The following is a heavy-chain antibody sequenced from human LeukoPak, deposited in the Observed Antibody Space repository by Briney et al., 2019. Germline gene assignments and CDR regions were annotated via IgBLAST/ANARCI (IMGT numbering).Heavy chain of an antibody. V-gene: IGHV4-30-2*01. Sequence: SETLSLTCAVSGGSISSGGYSWSWIRQPPGKGLEWIGCIYHSGSTYYNPSLKSRVTISVDRSKNQFSLKLSSVTAADTAVYYCARVRSAEYYFDCWGQGTLVTVSS. CDR1: GGSISSGGYS. D-gene: IGHD2-15*01. CDR2: IYHSGST. J-gene: IGHJ4*02. CDR3: ARVRSAEYYFDC.